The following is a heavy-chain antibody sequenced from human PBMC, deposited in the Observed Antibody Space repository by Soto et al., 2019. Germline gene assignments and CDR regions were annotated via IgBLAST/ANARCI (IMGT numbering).Heavy chain of an antibody. Sequence: QVHLVQSGAEVKQPGASVRVSCKASGYTFTNYDITWVRQATGQGLEWMGWMNPDSENTGSPQKFQGRVTMTVNTSINKAYMELPSLRSEDTDVYYCTRAPFEFGSYFGLDVWGQGTTVTVSS. J-gene: IGHJ6*02. V-gene: IGHV1-8*01. CDR2: MNPDSENT. D-gene: IGHD3-10*01. CDR3: TRAPFEFGSYFGLDV. CDR1: GYTFTNYD.